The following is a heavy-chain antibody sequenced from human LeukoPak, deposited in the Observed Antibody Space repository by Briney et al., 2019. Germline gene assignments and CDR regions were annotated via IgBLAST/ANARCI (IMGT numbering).Heavy chain of an antibody. Sequence: GGSLRLSCAASGFTFSSYWMSWVRQAPGKGLEWVANIKQDGSEKYYVDSVKGRFTISRDNAKNSLCLQMNSLRAEDTAVYYCARDSYSSGWYGHNYYYYGMDVWGQGTTVTVSS. CDR1: GFTFSSYW. J-gene: IGHJ6*02. CDR2: IKQDGSEK. CDR3: ARDSYSSGWYGHNYYYYGMDV. V-gene: IGHV3-7*03. D-gene: IGHD6-19*01.